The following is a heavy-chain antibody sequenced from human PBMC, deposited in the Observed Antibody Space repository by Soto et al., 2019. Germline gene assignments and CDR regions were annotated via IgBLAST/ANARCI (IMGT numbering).Heavy chain of an antibody. V-gene: IGHV4-4*02. CDR3: ARSYGSGSYHTYYFDY. D-gene: IGHD3-10*01. J-gene: IGHJ4*01. CDR1: GGSISSSNW. Sequence: SSETLSLTCAVSGGSISSSNWWSWVRQPPGKGLEWIGEIYHSGSTNYNPSLKSRVTISVDKSKNQFSLKLSSVTAADTAVYYCARSYGSGSYHTYYFDYWGHGTLVTVSS. CDR2: IYHSGST.